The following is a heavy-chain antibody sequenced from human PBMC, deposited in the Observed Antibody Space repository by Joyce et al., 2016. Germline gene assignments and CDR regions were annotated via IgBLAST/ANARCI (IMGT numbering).Heavy chain of an antibody. V-gene: IGHV3-30*18. J-gene: IGHJ4*02. D-gene: IGHD6-25*01. CDR3: AKILTATYSSGWFLDY. CDR2: ISYDGMYK. Sequence: QVQLVESGGGVVQPGRSLRLSCAASGLTLSNYGVHWVRQAQGKGVGWVAVISYDGMYKYYADSVKGRVTITRDNSKNTVFLEMNSLRTEDTAVYYCAKILTATYSSGWFLDYWGQGTLVTVSS. CDR1: GLTLSNYG.